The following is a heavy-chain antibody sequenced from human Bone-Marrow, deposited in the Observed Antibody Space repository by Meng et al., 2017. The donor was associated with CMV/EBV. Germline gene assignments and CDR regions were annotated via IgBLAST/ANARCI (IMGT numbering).Heavy chain of an antibody. J-gene: IGHJ4*02. CDR1: GGSFSNYY. CDR3: ARSPFWSGYHYYFDY. CDR2: INHSGST. D-gene: IGHD3-3*01. V-gene: IGHV4-34*01. Sequence: LSLTCAVYGGSFSNYYWSWIRQPPGKGLEWIGEINHSGSTNYNPSLKSRVTISVDTSKNQFSLKLSSVTAADTAVYYCARSPFWSGYHYYFDYWGQGTLVTASS.